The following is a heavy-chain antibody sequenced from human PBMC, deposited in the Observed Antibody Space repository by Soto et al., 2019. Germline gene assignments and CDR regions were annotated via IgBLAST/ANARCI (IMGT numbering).Heavy chain of an antibody. CDR2: ISSSSSYT. D-gene: IGHD5-12*01. CDR1: GFTFSDYY. J-gene: IGHJ1*01. CDR3: VREGEDGYHFGFQH. V-gene: IGHV3-11*06. Sequence: QVQLVESGGGLVKPGGSLRLSCAASGFTFSDYYMSWIRQAPGKGLEWVSYISSSSSYTNYADSVKGRFTISRDNAKNSLYLQMNSLRAEDTAVYYCVREGEDGYHFGFQHWGQGTLVTVSS.